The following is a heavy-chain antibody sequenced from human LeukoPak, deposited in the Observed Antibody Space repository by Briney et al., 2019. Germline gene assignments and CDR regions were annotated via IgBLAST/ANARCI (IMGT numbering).Heavy chain of an antibody. CDR1: GGSTSSDY. D-gene: IGHD3-16*01. V-gene: IGHV4-59*08. J-gene: IGHJ2*01. CDR2: VYNSGDT. Sequence: SETLSLTCTVSGGSTSSDYWSWIRQSPGKGLEWVGYVYNSGDTGRNPSLKSRVTILLDTSKNQCSLKLTSVSAADTAVYYCARLKLGAYFDLWGRGTLVTVSS. CDR3: ARLKLGAYFDL.